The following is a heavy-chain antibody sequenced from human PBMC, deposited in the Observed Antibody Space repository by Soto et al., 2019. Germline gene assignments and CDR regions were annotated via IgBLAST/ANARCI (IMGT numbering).Heavy chain of an antibody. D-gene: IGHD3-3*01. Sequence: QITLKESGPTLVKPTQTLTLTCTFSGFSLSTSGVAVGWIRQPPGKALEWLALIYWDDDKRYSPSMKGRLTXPTXRCKTQEVPLMTNMDPEDTATYSCAHRLSATPFDIWGQGPMVTVSS. J-gene: IGHJ3*02. CDR1: GFSLSTSGVA. V-gene: IGHV2-5*02. CDR2: IYWDDDK. CDR3: AHRLSATPFDI.